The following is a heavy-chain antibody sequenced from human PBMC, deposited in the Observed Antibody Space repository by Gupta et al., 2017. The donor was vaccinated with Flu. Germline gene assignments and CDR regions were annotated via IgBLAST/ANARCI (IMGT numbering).Heavy chain of an antibody. CDR3: AREPYAYHYLDV. CDR2: ISTTETYT. Sequence: EVQLVESGGGLVKPGGSLRLACNGYGFTFNYHSFNWVRQAPGKGLEWVASISTTETYTDYADSVKGRFIISRDNAQNSSYLQIYSLRDDDTAVYYCAREPYAYHYLDVWGKRDHGDRVL. D-gene: IGHD2-2*01. J-gene: IGHJ6*04. V-gene: IGHV3-21*04. CDR1: GFTFNYHS.